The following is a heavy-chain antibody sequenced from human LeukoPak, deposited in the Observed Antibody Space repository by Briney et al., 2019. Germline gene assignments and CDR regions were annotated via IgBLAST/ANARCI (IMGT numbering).Heavy chain of an antibody. Sequence: PSETLSLTCTVSGGSISSYYWSWIRQPAGKGLEWIGRIYTSGSTNYNPSLKSRVTMSVDTSKNQSSLKLSSVTAADTAVYYCARLRYYYGSGSHNYYYYMDVWGKGTTVTVSS. CDR2: IYTSGST. V-gene: IGHV4-4*07. J-gene: IGHJ6*03. CDR1: GGSISSYY. D-gene: IGHD3-10*01. CDR3: ARLRYYYGSGSHNYYYYMDV.